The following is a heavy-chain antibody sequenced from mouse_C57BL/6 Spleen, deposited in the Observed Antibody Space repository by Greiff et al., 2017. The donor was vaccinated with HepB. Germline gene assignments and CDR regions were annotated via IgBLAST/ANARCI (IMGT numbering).Heavy chain of an antibody. CDR2: ISDGGSYT. CDR3: ARDRRNYGSSLFAY. J-gene: IGHJ3*01. Sequence: EVQLVESGGGLVKPGGSLKLSCAASGFTFSSYAMSWVSQTPEKRLEWVATISDGGSYTYYPDNVKGRFTISRDNAKNNLYLQISHLKSEDTAMYYCARDRRNYGSSLFAYWGQGTLVTVSA. V-gene: IGHV5-4*01. CDR1: GFTFSSYA. D-gene: IGHD1-1*01.